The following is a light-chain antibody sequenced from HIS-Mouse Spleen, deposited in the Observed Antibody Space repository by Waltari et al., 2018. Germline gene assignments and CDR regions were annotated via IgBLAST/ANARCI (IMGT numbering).Light chain of an antibody. V-gene: IGLV3-25*03. CDR1: ALPKQY. Sequence: SYELTQPPSVSVSPGQTARITCPGDALPKQYAYWYQQKPGQAPVLVIYKDSERPSGIPERFSGSSSGTTVTLTISGVQAEDEADYYCQSADSSGTYDVVFGGGTKLTVL. CDR3: QSADSSGTYDVV. CDR2: KDS. J-gene: IGLJ2*01.